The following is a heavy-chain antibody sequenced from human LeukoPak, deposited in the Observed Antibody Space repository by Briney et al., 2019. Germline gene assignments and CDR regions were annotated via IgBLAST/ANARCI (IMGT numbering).Heavy chain of an antibody. CDR3: ARRGLGGAFDI. V-gene: IGHV4-59*13. J-gene: IGHJ3*02. CDR2: IYYSGST. D-gene: IGHD1-26*01. Sequence: SETLSLTCAVYGGSFSGYYWSWIRQPPGKGLEWIAYIYYSGSTNYNPSLKSRVTISLDTSNSQFSLELSSVTAADTAVYYCARRGLGGAFDIWGQGTMVTVSS. CDR1: GGSFSGYY.